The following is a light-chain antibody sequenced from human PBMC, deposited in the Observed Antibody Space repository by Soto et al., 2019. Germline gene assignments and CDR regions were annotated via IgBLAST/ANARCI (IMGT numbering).Light chain of an antibody. V-gene: IGLV2-14*01. J-gene: IGLJ2*01. Sequence: QSALTQPASVSGSPGQSITISCTGTSSDVGGYNYVSLYQQHPGKAPKLMIYDVSNRPSGVSNRFSGSKSGNTDSLTISGLQAEGESDYYSSSYTSSSTRVFGGGTKLTVL. CDR1: SSDVGGYNY. CDR2: DVS. CDR3: SSYTSSSTRV.